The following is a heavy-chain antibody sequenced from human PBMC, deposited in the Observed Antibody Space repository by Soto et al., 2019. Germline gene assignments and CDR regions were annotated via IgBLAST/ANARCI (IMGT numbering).Heavy chain of an antibody. CDR1: GGSMNDFTHY. CDR3: APARYFGLDV. CDR2: TYYSGST. J-gene: IGHJ6*02. D-gene: IGHD3-9*01. Sequence: QLQLQESGPRLVKPSETLSLTCSVSGGSMNDFTHYCAWLRPPPGKGLRWIATTYYSGSTHYTSSLKSRATISVDTSQNQSSLELTSVTAADTAGYHCAPARYFGLDVWGQGNTVIVSS. V-gene: IGHV4-39*01.